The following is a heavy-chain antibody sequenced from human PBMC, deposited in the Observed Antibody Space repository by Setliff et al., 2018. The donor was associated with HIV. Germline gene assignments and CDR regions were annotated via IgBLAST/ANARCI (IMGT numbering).Heavy chain of an antibody. CDR3: ARDPAPSSSASYFQH. Sequence: ASVKVSCKASGYTFTKSIIHWVRQAPGQGLEWMGAIIPSSGSTTYAQKFQGRVTMTRDTSTSTVYMELSSLRSEDTAVYYCARDPAPSSSASYFQHWGQGTPVTVSS. CDR1: GYTFTKSI. D-gene: IGHD6-6*01. V-gene: IGHV1-46*01. J-gene: IGHJ1*01. CDR2: IIPSSGST.